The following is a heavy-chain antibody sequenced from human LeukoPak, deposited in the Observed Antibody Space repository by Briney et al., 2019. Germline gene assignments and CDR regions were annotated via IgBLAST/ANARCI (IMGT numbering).Heavy chain of an antibody. CDR1: GFSLSTSGVG. CDR3: AHKMPGYYYYYMDV. V-gene: IGHV2-5*01. D-gene: IGHD1-1*01. CDR2: IYWNDDK. J-gene: IGHJ6*03. Sequence: SGPTLVKPTQTLTLTCTFSGFSLSTSGVGVGWIRQPPGKALEWLALIYWNDDKRYSPSLKSRLTITKDTSKNQVVLTMTNMDPVDTATYYCAHKMPGYYYYYMDVWGKGTTVTISS.